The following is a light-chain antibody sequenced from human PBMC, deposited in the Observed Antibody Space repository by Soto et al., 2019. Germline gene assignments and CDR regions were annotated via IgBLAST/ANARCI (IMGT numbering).Light chain of an antibody. Sequence: IVLTQSPATLSLSPGERATLSCRASQSVSSYLAWYQQKPGQAPRLLIHDVSDRATGIPARFSGSGSGTDFTLTISSLEPEDFAVYYCQQRSSWPLTFGGGTKVDIK. V-gene: IGKV3-11*01. CDR3: QQRSSWPLT. CDR2: DVS. J-gene: IGKJ4*01. CDR1: QSVSSY.